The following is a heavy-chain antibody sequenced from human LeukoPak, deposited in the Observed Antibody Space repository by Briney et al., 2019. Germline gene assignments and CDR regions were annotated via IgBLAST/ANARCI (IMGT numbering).Heavy chain of an antibody. CDR3: ARSGVGATSFDY. D-gene: IGHD1-26*01. Sequence: SETLSLTCTGSAGSISSYYWSWIRQPPGKGLEWIGYIYYSGSTNYNPSLKSRVTISVDTSKNQFSLKLSSVTAADTAVYYCARSGVGATSFDYWGQGTLVTVSS. CDR2: IYYSGST. V-gene: IGHV4-59*01. CDR1: AGSISSYY. J-gene: IGHJ4*02.